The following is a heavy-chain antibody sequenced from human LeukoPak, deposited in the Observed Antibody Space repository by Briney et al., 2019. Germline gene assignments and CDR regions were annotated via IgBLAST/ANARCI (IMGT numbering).Heavy chain of an antibody. CDR2: IIPIFGTA. CDR3: ARGMYDFWSGYYFDY. Sequence: ASVKVSCKASGYTFTSYGISWVRQAPGQGLEWMGGIIPIFGTANYAQKFQGRVTITADESTSTAYMELSSLRSEDTAVYYCARGMYDFWSGYYFDYWGQGTLVTVSS. V-gene: IGHV1-69*13. CDR1: GYTFTSYG. D-gene: IGHD3-3*01. J-gene: IGHJ4*02.